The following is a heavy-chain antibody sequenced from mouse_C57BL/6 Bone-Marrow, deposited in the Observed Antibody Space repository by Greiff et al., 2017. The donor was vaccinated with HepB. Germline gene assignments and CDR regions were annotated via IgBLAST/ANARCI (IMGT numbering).Heavy chain of an antibody. CDR3: ARQTIVTTYFDY. CDR1: GFTFSDYG. J-gene: IGHJ2*01. Sequence: EVKLVESGGGLVKPGGSLKLSCAASGFTFSDYGMHWVRQAPEKGLEWVTYISSGSSTIYYADTVKGRFTISRDNAKNTLFLQMTSLRSEDTAMYYCARQTIVTTYFDYWGQGTTLTVSS. CDR2: ISSGSSTI. D-gene: IGHD2-5*01. V-gene: IGHV5-17*01.